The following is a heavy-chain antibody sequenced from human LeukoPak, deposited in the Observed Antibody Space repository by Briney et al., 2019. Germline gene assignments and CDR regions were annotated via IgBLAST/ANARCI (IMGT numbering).Heavy chain of an antibody. CDR1: GFTFSSYW. CDR3: ARAMFTMVRGVTRYYYYYYMDV. J-gene: IGHJ6*03. CDR2: IKQDGSEK. V-gene: IGHV3-7*01. Sequence: PGGSLRLSCAASGFTFSSYWMSWVRQAPGKGLEWVANIKQDGSEKYYVDSVKGRFTISRDNAKNSLYLQMNSLRAEDTAVYYCARAMFTMVRGVTRYYYYYYMDVWGKGTTVTISS. D-gene: IGHD3-10*01.